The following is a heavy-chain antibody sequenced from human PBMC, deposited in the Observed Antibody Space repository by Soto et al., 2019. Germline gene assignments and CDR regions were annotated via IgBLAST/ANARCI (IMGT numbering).Heavy chain of an antibody. J-gene: IGHJ5*02. D-gene: IGHD1-1*01. CDR2: INPSGGST. CDR1: GYTFTSYY. V-gene: IGHV1-46*01. CDR3: VRDSNNNWWRAGT. Sequence: ASVKVSCKASGYTFTSYYMHWVRQAPGQGLEWMGIINPSGGSTSYAQKFQGRVTMTRDTSTSTVYMELSSLRSEDTAVYYCVRDSNNNWWRAGTWGQGTLVSVSS.